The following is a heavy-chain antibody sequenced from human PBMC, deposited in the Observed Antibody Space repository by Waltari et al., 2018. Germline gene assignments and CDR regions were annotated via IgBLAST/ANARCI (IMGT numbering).Heavy chain of an antibody. CDR3: ARDRLGQQLVYDY. J-gene: IGHJ4*02. V-gene: IGHV1-69*08. D-gene: IGHD6-13*01. CDR2: YIPFLGIA. CDR1: GGTFSSYT. Sequence: QVQLVQSGAEVKKPGSSVKVSCKASGGTFSSYTISWVRQAPGQGLEWMGRYIPFLGIANYAQKFQGIVTITADKSTSTAYIELSSLRSEDTAVYYCARDRLGQQLVYDYWGQGTLVTVSS.